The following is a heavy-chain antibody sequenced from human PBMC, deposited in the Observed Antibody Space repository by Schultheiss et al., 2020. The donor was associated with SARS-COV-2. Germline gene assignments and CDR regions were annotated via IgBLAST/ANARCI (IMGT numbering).Heavy chain of an antibody. CDR2: VSQSGSA. D-gene: IGHD1-1*01. V-gene: IGHV4-59*04. CDR3: APFDSTTNYYFAD. J-gene: IGHJ4*02. Sequence: GSLRLSCTISSASISSHYWSWIRQSPGKGLEWIASVSQSGSAFYNSSLKSRVTVSVDASKNQFSLRLTSVTAADTAVYFCAPFDSTTNYYFADWDRGTLVTVSS. CDR1: SASISSHY.